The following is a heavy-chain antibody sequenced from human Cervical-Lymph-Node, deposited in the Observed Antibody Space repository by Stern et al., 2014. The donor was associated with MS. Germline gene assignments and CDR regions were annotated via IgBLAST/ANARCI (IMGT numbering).Heavy chain of an antibody. D-gene: IGHD3-10*01. J-gene: IGHJ6*02. CDR3: ARGNDGLGEDYYYYGMDV. V-gene: IGHV3-33*01. Sequence: VQLVESGGGVVQPGRSLRLSCAASGFTFSSYGMHWVRQAPGKGLAWVAVIWYDGSNKYYADSVKVRFTISRDNSKNTLYLQMNSLRAEDTAVYYCARGNDGLGEDYYYYGMDVWGQGTTVTVSS. CDR2: IWYDGSNK. CDR1: GFTFSSYG.